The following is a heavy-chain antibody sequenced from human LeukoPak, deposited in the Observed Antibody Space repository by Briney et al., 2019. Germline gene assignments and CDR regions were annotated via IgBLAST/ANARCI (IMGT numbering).Heavy chain of an antibody. Sequence: VASVKVSCXASGGTFSSYAISWVRQAPGQGLEWMGGIIPIFGTANYAQKFQGRVTITTDESTSTAYMELSSLRSEDTAVYYCARAPTTVTATYDDYWGQGTLVTVSS. CDR2: IIPIFGTA. J-gene: IGHJ4*02. CDR1: GGTFSSYA. V-gene: IGHV1-69*05. D-gene: IGHD4-11*01. CDR3: ARAPTTVTATYDDY.